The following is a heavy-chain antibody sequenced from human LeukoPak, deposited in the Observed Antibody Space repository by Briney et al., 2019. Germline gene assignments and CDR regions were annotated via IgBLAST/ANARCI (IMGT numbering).Heavy chain of an antibody. Sequence: GGSLRLSCAASGNYWMHWVRQVPGKGLVWVSHINSDGSWTSYADSVKGRFTISKDNAKNTVYLQMNNLRAEDTAVYYCVSFYEAYWGRGTLVTVSS. CDR1: GNYW. CDR2: INSDGSWT. J-gene: IGHJ4*02. V-gene: IGHV3-74*01. CDR3: VSFYEAY. D-gene: IGHD2/OR15-2a*01.